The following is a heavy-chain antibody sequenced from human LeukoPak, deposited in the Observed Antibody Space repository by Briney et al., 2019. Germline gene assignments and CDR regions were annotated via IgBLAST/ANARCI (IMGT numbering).Heavy chain of an antibody. CDR1: GFTFSNAW. D-gene: IGHD3-9*01. Sequence: GGSLRLSCAASGFTFSNAWMSWVRQAPGKGLEWVGRIKSKTDGGTTDYAAPVKGRFTISRDDSKNTLYLQMNSLETEDTAVYYCTTVLRYFDWLYVDAFDIWGQGTMVTVSS. CDR2: IKSKTDGGTT. J-gene: IGHJ3*02. CDR3: TTVLRYFDWLYVDAFDI. V-gene: IGHV3-15*01.